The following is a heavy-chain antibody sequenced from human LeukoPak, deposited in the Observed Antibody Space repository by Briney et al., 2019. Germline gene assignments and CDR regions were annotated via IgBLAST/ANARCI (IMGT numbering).Heavy chain of an antibody. J-gene: IGHJ5*01. CDR1: GFTFISYS. CDR3: ARDVAAGGIAWFDS. CDR2: IGSSSSVI. V-gene: IGHV3-48*01. D-gene: IGHD2-15*01. Sequence: GGSLRLSCAASGFTFISYSMNWVRQAPGKGLEWVSYIGSSSSVILYADSVKGRFTVSRDNAKNSVYLQMNSLRGDGTAVYCCARDVAAGGIAWFDSWGQGTLVTVSP.